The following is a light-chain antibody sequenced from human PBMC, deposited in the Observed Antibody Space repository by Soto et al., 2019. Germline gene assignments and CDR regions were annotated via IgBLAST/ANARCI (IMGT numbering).Light chain of an antibody. CDR2: EVN. V-gene: IGLV2-8*01. J-gene: IGLJ1*01. Sequence: QSALTQPPSASGSPGQSVTISCTRTSSDVGGYKYVSWYQQHPGKAPKLMIFEVNKRPSGVPDRFSGSKSGNTASLTVSGLQAEDVADYYCSSYAGINNLGVFGTGTKLTVL. CDR1: SSDVGGYKY. CDR3: SSYAGINNLGV.